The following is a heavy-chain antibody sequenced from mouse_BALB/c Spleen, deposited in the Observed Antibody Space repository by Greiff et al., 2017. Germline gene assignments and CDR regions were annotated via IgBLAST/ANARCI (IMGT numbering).Heavy chain of an antibody. CDR2: IRNKANGYTT. V-gene: IGHV7-3*02. Sequence: EVKLVESGGGLVQPGGSLRLSCATSGFTFTDYYMSWVRQPPGKALEWLGFIRNKANGYTTEYSASVKGRFTISRDNSQSILYLQMNTLRAEDSATYYCARDGSSPLYYYAMDYWGQGTSVTVSS. D-gene: IGHD1-1*01. J-gene: IGHJ4*01. CDR3: ARDGSSPLYYYAMDY. CDR1: GFTFTDYY.